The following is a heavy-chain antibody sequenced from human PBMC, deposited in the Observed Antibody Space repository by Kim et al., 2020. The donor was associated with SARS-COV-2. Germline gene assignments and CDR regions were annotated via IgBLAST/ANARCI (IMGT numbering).Heavy chain of an antibody. V-gene: IGHV3-33*05. CDR3: ARDLSVAAAGTGY. D-gene: IGHD6-13*01. J-gene: IGHJ4*02. CDR1: GFTFSSYG. CDR2: ISYDGSNK. Sequence: GGSLRLSCAASGFTFSSYGMHWVRQAPGKGLEWVAVISYDGSNKYYADSVKGRFTISRDNSKNTLYLQMNSLRAEDTAVYYCARDLSVAAAGTGYWGQGTLVTVSS.